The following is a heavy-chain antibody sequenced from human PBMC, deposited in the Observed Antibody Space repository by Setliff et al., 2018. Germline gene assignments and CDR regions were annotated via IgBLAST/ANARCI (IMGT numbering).Heavy chain of an antibody. D-gene: IGHD6-13*01. CDR2: IYHHGSS. Sequence: SETLSLTCAVSGYSISSGYYWGWIRQAPGRGLEWIGSIYHHGSSYYNPSLKSRVTISVDTSKNQFSLELTSVTASDTAVYYCARAGSIAAADAFDCWGQGTLVTVS. J-gene: IGHJ4*01. V-gene: IGHV4-38-2*01. CDR1: GYSISSGYY. CDR3: ARAGSIAAADAFDC.